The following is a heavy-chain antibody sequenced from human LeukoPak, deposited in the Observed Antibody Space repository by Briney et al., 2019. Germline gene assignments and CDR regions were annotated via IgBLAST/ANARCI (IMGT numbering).Heavy chain of an antibody. J-gene: IGHJ5*02. Sequence: GGSLRLSCAASGFAISSYWMSWVRQAPGKGLVWVARVKYDGTVTTYADFVKGRFTISKDSAKNTLYLQMNSLRAEDTGAYYCVKSDWFDPWGQGTLVTVSS. CDR1: GFAISSYW. V-gene: IGHV3-74*01. CDR3: VKSDWFDP. CDR2: VKYDGTVT.